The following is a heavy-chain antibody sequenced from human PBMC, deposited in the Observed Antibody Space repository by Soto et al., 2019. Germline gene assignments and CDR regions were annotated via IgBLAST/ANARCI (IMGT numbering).Heavy chain of an antibody. CDR3: AKDESRGVVPDNWFDS. V-gene: IGHV3-23*01. Sequence: EVQLLESGGGLVQPGGSLRLSCAASGLTFSSNAMSWVRQAPGKGLEWVSGISDSGGRTYYADSAKGRFTISRDNSKNTLYRQMNRLRAEDTAVYYCAKDESRGVVPDNWFDSWGQGTLVTVSS. D-gene: IGHD3-3*01. CDR2: ISDSGGRT. J-gene: IGHJ5*01. CDR1: GLTFSSNA.